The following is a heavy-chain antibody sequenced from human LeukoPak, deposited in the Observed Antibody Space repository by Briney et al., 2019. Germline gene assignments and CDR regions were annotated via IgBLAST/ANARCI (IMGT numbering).Heavy chain of an antibody. J-gene: IGHJ4*02. D-gene: IGHD5-24*01. Sequence: GGSLRLSCAASGFPFSDYSMNWVRQAPGKGLVWVSRINSDGSSISYADSVKGRFTISGDNAKNTLILQMNSLRVEDTAVYYCARDWVYKIDYWGRGTLVTVSS. CDR3: ARDWVYKIDY. CDR2: INSDGSSI. V-gene: IGHV3-74*01. CDR1: GFPFSDYS.